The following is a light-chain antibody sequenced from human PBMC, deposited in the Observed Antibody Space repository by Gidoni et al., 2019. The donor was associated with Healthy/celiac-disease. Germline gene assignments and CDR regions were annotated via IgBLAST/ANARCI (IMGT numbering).Light chain of an antibody. CDR1: QTVSSN. J-gene: IGKJ4*01. CDR2: GAS. Sequence: EIVMTHSPATLSVSPGERATLSCRASQTVSSNLAWYQQKPGQDPRLLIYGASTSATGIPARFSGSGSGTEFTLTISSMQSEDFAVYYCQQYNNWPPLTFGGGTKVEIK. V-gene: IGKV3-15*01. CDR3: QQYNNWPPLT.